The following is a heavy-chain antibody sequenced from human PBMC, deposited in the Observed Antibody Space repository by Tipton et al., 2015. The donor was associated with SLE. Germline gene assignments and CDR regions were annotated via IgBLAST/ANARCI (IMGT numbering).Heavy chain of an antibody. CDR1: GDSASETNLY. CDR3: ASNGRLSARGNFDY. V-gene: IGHV4-39*01. D-gene: IGHD3-16*01. Sequence: TLSLTCTVSGDSASETNLYWGWIRQAPGKALEWVATIYDTGLTFTNPSLRTRVTVSQDTPRRQFSLDLTSVTAADTAVYYCASNGRLSARGNFDYWGQGALVTVSS. CDR2: IYDTGLT. J-gene: IGHJ4*02.